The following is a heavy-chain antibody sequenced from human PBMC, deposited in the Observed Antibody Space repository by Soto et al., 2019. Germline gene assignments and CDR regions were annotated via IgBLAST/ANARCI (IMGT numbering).Heavy chain of an antibody. Sequence: QLQLQESGSGLVKPSQTLSLTCAVSGGSISSGGYSWSWIRQPPGKGLERIGYIYHSGSTYYTPSHKSRVTISVDRSKNQFSLKLSSVTAADTAVYYCASHTIRSAFDIWGQGTMVTVSS. V-gene: IGHV4-30-2*01. CDR3: ASHTIRSAFDI. CDR1: GGSISSGGYS. CDR2: IYHSGST. J-gene: IGHJ3*02.